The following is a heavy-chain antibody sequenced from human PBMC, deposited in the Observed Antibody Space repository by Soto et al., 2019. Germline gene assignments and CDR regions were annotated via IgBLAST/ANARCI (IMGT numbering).Heavy chain of an antibody. V-gene: IGHV1-18*01. CDR1: GCTFTSYG. Sequence: ASVKVSCKASGCTFTSYGISWVRQAPGQGLEWMGWISAYNGNTNYAQKLQGRVTMTTDTSTSTAYMELRSLRSDDTAVYYCARDRSGWSYNWFDPWGQGTLVTVSS. D-gene: IGHD6-19*01. CDR3: ARDRSGWSYNWFDP. CDR2: ISAYNGNT. J-gene: IGHJ5*02.